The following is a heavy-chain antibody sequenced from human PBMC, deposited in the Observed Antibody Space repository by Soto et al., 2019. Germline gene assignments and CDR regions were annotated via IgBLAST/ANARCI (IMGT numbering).Heavy chain of an antibody. V-gene: IGHV3-30*03. CDR1: TLTVSLYG. J-gene: IGHJ5*02. CDR3: ARDIWSGNYKWFDA. CDR2: ISNDGGNQ. D-gene: IGHD3-3*01. Sequence: GGSLRLSCAASTLTVSLYGIQWVRQAPGKGLDWVAFISNDGGNQYYADSVKGRFSISRDNSMNTVDLHMNSLRAEDTAIYYCARDIWSGNYKWFDAWGQGTLVTVPS.